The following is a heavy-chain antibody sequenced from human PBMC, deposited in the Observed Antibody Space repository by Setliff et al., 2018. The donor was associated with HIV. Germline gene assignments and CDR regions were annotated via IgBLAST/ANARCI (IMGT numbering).Heavy chain of an antibody. Sequence: ASVKVSCKASGYTFTSYGITWVRQAPGQRLEWMGRINPNNGGTNYAQKFLGRVTMTRDTSISTAYMELSSLRSDDTAVYYCASCGSDYYMDVWGRGTTVTVSS. CDR2: INPNNGGT. D-gene: IGHD5-12*01. CDR1: GYTFTSYG. V-gene: IGHV1-2*06. CDR3: ASCGSDYYMDV. J-gene: IGHJ6*03.